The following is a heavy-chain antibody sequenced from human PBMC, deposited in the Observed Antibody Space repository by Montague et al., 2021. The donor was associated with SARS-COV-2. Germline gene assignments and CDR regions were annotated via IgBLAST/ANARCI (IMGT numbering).Heavy chain of an antibody. Sequence: VKPTQTLTLTCTFSGFSLSTVGVGVGWIRQPPGKALEWLALIHWDDDDFYSPSLKSRLTITKDTSKKQAVLIMTNMDPADTATYYCAHSQTKYSGSYFGAFDIWGQGTMVTVSS. CDR3: AHSQTKYSGSYFGAFDI. J-gene: IGHJ3*02. V-gene: IGHV2-5*02. CDR1: GFSLSTVGVG. CDR2: IHWDDDD. D-gene: IGHD1-26*01.